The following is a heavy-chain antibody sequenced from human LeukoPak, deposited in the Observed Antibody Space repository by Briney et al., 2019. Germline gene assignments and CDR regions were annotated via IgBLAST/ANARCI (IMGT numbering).Heavy chain of an antibody. CDR3: ARVGIQLCVDY. CDR1: GFTFSSYS. D-gene: IGHD5-18*01. CDR2: ISSSSNTI. Sequence: GGSLRLSCEASGFTFSSYSMNWVRQAPGKGLGWVSYISSSSNTIYYADSVKGRFTISRDNAKNSLYLQMNSLRAEDTAVYYCARVGIQLCVDYWGQGTLVTVSS. J-gene: IGHJ4*02. V-gene: IGHV3-48*01.